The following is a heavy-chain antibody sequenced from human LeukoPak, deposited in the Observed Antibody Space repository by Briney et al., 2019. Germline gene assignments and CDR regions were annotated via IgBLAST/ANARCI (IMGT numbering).Heavy chain of an antibody. CDR2: ISAYNGKT. CDR1: GYTFNSYG. D-gene: IGHD4-11*01. J-gene: IGHJ5*02. V-gene: IGHV1-18*01. CDR3: AREFRDYSNHRWFDP. Sequence: GASVKVSCKASGYTFNSYGFSWVRQAPGQGLEWMGWISAYNGKTNYAQKFQGRVTMTTEASTTTAYMEVRSLRSDDTAVYYCAREFRDYSNHRWFDPWGQGTLVTVSS.